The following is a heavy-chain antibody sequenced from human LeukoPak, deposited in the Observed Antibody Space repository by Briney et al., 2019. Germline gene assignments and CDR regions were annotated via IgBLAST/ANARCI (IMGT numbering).Heavy chain of an antibody. D-gene: IGHD3-10*01. CDR1: GFTFDDYA. Sequence: PGRSLRLSCVASGFTFDDYAMPWVRHAPGKGLEWVSGTSWNSVSIGYADSVKGRFTISRDNAMNSLYLQMNSLRAEDTALYYCAKDIGGTQSGQSMDVWGQGTTVTVS. V-gene: IGHV3-9*01. J-gene: IGHJ6*02. CDR3: AKDIGGTQSGQSMDV. CDR2: TSWNSVSI.